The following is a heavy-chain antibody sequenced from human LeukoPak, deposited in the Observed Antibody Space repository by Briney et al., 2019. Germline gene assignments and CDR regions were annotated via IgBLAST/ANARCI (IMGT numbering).Heavy chain of an antibody. V-gene: IGHV3-74*01. Sequence: GGSLRLSCAASGFTFSSYAMSWVRQAPGKGLVWVSGINSDGSSTSYADSVKGRFTISRDNAKNTLYLQMNSLRAEDTAVYYCARDFMIWGQGTLVTVSS. CDR2: INSDGSST. CDR1: GFTFSSYA. J-gene: IGHJ4*02. CDR3: ARDFMI. D-gene: IGHD3-16*01.